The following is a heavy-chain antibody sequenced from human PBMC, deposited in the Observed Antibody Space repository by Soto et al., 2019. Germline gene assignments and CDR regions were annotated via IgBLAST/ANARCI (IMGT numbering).Heavy chain of an antibody. Sequence: ASVKVSCKASGYTFTSYGISWVRQAPGQGLEWMGWISAYNGNTNYAQKLQGRVTMTTDTSTSKAYMELRSLRSDDTAVYYCARDSPVTTRVRDAFDIWGQGTMVTVSS. D-gene: IGHD4-17*01. CDR1: GYTFTSYG. V-gene: IGHV1-18*01. CDR3: ARDSPVTTRVRDAFDI. CDR2: ISAYNGNT. J-gene: IGHJ3*02.